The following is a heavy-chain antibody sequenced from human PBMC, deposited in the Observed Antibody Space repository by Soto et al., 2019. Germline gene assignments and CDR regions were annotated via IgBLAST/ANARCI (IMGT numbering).Heavy chain of an antibody. Sequence: QVQLVESGGGVVQPGRSLRLSCAASGFTFSSYAMHWVRQAPGKGLEWVAVISYDGSNKYYADSVKGRFTISRDNSKNTLYLQMNSLRAEDTAVDYCAREGVGAYYYGMDVWGQGTTVTVSS. V-gene: IGHV3-30-3*01. CDR3: AREGVGAYYYGMDV. J-gene: IGHJ6*02. CDR1: GFTFSSYA. CDR2: ISYDGSNK. D-gene: IGHD3-10*01.